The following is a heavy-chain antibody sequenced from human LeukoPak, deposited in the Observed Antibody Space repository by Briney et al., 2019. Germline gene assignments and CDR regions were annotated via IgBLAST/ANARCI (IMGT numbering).Heavy chain of an antibody. CDR2: IKEDGSET. CDR3: ARDLDRLPDY. J-gene: IGHJ4*02. D-gene: IGHD2-15*01. CDR1: GFTFKKYW. V-gene: IGHV3-7*01. Sequence: GESLRLSCAASGFTFKKYWMNWVRQVPGKGLECLANIKEDGSETYYADSVKGRFTISRDNAKNSLYLQMNSLRAEDTAVYYCARDLDRLPDYWGQGTLVTVSS.